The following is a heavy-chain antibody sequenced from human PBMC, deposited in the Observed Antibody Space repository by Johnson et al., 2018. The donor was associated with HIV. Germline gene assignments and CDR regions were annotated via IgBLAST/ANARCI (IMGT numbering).Heavy chain of an antibody. J-gene: IGHJ3*02. V-gene: IGHV3-11*04. Sequence: FTISRNNVRNSLYLQMSSLRAADTAVYYCARDKGGGSDAFDIWGQGTMVTVSS. D-gene: IGHD2-15*01. CDR3: ARDKGGGSDAFDI.